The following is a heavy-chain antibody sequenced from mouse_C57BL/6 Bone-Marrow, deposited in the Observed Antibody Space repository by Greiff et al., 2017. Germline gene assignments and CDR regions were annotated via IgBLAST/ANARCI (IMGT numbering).Heavy chain of an antibody. J-gene: IGHJ1*03. V-gene: IGHV1-55*01. D-gene: IGHD1-1*01. CDR2: IYPGSGST. CDR1: GYTFTSYW. Sequence: QVQLQQPGAELVKPGASVKMSCKASGYTFTSYWITWVKQRPGQGLEWIGDIYPGSGSTNYNEKFKSKATLTVDTSSSTAYMQLSSLTSEDSAVYYGAGGRLQRLYWYFGVWGTGATVTVSS. CDR3: AGGRLQRLYWYFGV.